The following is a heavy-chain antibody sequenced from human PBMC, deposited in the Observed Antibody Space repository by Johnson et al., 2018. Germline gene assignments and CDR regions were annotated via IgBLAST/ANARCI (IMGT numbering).Heavy chain of an antibody. CDR1: GFTFSSYS. V-gene: IGHV3-21*01. Sequence: EVQLLESGGGLVKPGGSLRLSCEASGFTFSSYSMNWVRQAPGKGLEWVSSISSSSSYISYEDSVKGRFTISRDNAKNSLYLQMNSLRAEDTAVYYRARASSYMDVWGKGTTVTVSS. CDR3: ARASSYMDV. J-gene: IGHJ6*03. CDR2: ISSSSSYI.